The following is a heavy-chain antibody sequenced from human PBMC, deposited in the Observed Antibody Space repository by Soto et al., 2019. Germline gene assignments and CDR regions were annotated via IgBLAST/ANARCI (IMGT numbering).Heavy chain of an antibody. D-gene: IGHD2-2*01. CDR3: ARGGRYCSSTSCYPPYYYYYMDV. CDR2: INHSGST. V-gene: IGHV4-34*01. J-gene: IGHJ6*03. CDR1: GGSFSGYY. Sequence: SETLSLTCAVYGGSFSGYYWSWIRQPPGKGLEWIGEINHSGSTNYNPSLKSRVTISVDTSKNQFSLKLSSVTAADTAVYYCARGGRYCSSTSCYPPYYYYYMDVWGKGTTVTVSS.